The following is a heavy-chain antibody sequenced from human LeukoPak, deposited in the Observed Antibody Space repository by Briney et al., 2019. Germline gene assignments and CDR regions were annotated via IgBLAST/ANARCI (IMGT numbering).Heavy chain of an antibody. J-gene: IGHJ4*02. Sequence: PSETLSLTCTVSGGSISSYYWSWIRQPPGKGLEWIGEINHSGSTNYNPSLKSRVTISVDTSKNQFSLKLSSVTAADTAVYYCARGKDYDYVWGSYRLYYFDYWGQGTLVTVSS. CDR2: INHSGST. CDR3: ARGKDYDYVWGSYRLYYFDY. D-gene: IGHD3-16*02. V-gene: IGHV4-34*01. CDR1: GGSISSYY.